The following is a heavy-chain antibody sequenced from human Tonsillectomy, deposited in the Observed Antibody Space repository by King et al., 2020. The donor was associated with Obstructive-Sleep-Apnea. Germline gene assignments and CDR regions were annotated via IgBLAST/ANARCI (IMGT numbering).Heavy chain of an antibody. D-gene: IGHD6-13*01. CDR2: ISYDGSNK. CDR3: ARQRNAYSSSWYVDGMDV. Sequence: VQLVESGGGVVQPGRSLRLSCAASGFTFSSYAMHWVRQAPGNGLEWVAVISYDGSNKYYADSVKGRFTISRDNSKNTLYLQMYSLRAEDTAVYYCARQRNAYSSSWYVDGMDVWGQGTTVTVSS. V-gene: IGHV3-30*04. CDR1: GFTFSSYA. J-gene: IGHJ6*02.